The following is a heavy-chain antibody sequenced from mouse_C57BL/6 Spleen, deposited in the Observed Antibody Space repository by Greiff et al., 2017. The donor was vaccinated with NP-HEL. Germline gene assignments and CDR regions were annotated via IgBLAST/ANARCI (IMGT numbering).Heavy chain of an antibody. CDR2: FYPGSGSI. J-gene: IGHJ2*01. CDR1: GYTFTESS. V-gene: IGHV1-62-2*01. CDR3: ARHEVYDYYFDY. D-gene: IGHD2-3*01. Sequence: VQLQQSGAELVKPGASVKLSCKASGYTFTESSIHWVKQRSGTGLEWIGWFYPGSGSIKYNEKFKDKATLTADKSSSTVYMEFSRLTSEDSAVYFGARHEVYDYYFDYWGQGTTLTVSS.